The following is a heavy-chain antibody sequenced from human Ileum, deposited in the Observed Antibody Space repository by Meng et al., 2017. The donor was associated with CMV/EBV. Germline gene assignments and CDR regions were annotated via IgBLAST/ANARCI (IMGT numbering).Heavy chain of an antibody. Sequence: GGSLRLSCAASGFTFRDYYMTWIRQAPGKGLEWVSYISASGTTIYYADSVKGRFTISRDNAKNSLYLQMNSLRAEDTAVYYCARDRRHYGDSSGYGSLDYWGQGNRV. D-gene: IGHD3-22*01. CDR3: ARDRRHYGDSSGYGSLDY. V-gene: IGHV3-11*04. J-gene: IGHJ4*01. CDR2: ISASGTTI. CDR1: GFTFRDYY.